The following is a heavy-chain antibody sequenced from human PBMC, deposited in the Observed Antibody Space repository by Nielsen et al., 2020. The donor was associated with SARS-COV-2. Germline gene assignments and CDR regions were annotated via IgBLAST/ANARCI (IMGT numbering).Heavy chain of an antibody. CDR3: ARHSGSSQYYYYYYGMDV. J-gene: IGHJ6*02. Sequence: VRQMPGKGLEWMGIIYPGDSDTRYSPSFQGQVTISADKSISTAYLQWSSLKASDTAMYYCARHSGSSQYYYYYYGMDVRGQGTTVTVSS. D-gene: IGHD1-26*01. CDR2: IYPGDSDT. V-gene: IGHV5-51*01.